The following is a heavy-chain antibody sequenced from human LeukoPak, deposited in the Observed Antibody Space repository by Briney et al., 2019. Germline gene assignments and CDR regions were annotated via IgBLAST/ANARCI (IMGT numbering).Heavy chain of an antibody. V-gene: IGHV3-43D*03. D-gene: IGHD3-16*01. J-gene: IGHJ6*03. CDR1: GFTFDDYA. CDR2: ISWDGGST. CDR3: AKDLGGLDYYYYMDV. Sequence: GGSLRLSCAASGFTFDDYAMHWVRQAPGKGLEWVSLISWDGGSTYYADSVKGRFTISRDNSKNSLYLQMNSLRAEDTALYYCAKDLGGLDYYYYMDVWGKGTTVTVSS.